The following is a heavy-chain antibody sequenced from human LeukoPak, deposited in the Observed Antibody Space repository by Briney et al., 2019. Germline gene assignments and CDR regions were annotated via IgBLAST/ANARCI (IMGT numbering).Heavy chain of an antibody. CDR1: GFTFSSHW. D-gene: IGHD6-13*01. CDR2: INQDGSEK. CDR3: ARDGVATGVYFDC. V-gene: IGHV3-7*01. J-gene: IGHJ4*02. Sequence: GGSLRLSCAASGFTFSSHWMSWVRQAPGKGLEWVANINQDGSEKYYVDSVKGRFTFSRDNAKNSLYLQMNNLRAEDTAVYYCARDGVATGVYFDCWGRGTLVTVSS.